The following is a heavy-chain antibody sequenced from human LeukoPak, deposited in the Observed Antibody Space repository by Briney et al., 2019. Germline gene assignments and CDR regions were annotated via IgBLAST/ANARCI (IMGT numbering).Heavy chain of an antibody. J-gene: IGHJ4*02. CDR3: VREGLSISVWCSGGSCYDFDY. D-gene: IGHD2-15*01. V-gene: IGHV3-21*01. CDR2: ISSSKTDI. CDR1: GFTFNTYN. Sequence: GGSLRLSCAASGFTFNTYNMNWVRQAPGKGLEWVSSISSSKTDIYYADSVRGRFTISRDNVKNSLYLQMNSLRAEDTAVYYCVREGLSISVWCSGGSCYDFDYWGQGTLVTVSS.